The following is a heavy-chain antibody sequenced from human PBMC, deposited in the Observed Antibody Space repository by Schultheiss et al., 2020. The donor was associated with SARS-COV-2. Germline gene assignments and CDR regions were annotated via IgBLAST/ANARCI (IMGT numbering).Heavy chain of an antibody. V-gene: IGHV1-2*02. CDR3: ARELRWFDP. CDR1: GYTFTSYG. D-gene: IGHD4-17*01. Sequence: ASVKVSCKASGYTFTSYGISWVRQAPGQRLEWMGWINPNSGGTNYAQKFQGRVTMTRDTSISTAYMELSRLRSDDTAVYYCARELRWFDPWGQGTLVTVSS. J-gene: IGHJ5*02. CDR2: INPNSGGT.